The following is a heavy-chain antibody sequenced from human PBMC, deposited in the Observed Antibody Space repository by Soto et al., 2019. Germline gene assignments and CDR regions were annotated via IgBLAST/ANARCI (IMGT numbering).Heavy chain of an antibody. CDR3: AAGYSTGLDAFDI. CDR2: IFPGDSDT. D-gene: IGHD2-8*02. J-gene: IGHJ3*02. CDR1: GYNFANFW. Sequence: ESLKISCKGSGYNFANFWIGWVRQMPGKGLEWMGVIFPGDSDTKNSPSLEGQITMSVDKSDSSAYLQWRSLKASDTAIYYCAAGYSTGLDAFDIWGQGTMVTVSS. V-gene: IGHV5-51*01.